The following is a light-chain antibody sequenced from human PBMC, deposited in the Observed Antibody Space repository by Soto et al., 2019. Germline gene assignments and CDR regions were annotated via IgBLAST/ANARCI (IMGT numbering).Light chain of an antibody. CDR2: AAS. CDR3: QHYTLYSAP. V-gene: IGKV1-39*01. J-gene: IGKJ5*01. Sequence: DIQMTQSPSSLSASVGDRVTITCRASQSISSYLNWYQQKPGKAPKLLIYAASSLQSGVPSRFSGSGSGTDFTLTISSLQADDFATYYCQHYTLYSAPFGQGPRV. CDR1: QSISSY.